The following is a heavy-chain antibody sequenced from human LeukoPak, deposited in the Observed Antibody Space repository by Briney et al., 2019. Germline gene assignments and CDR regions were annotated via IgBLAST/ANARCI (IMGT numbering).Heavy chain of an antibody. V-gene: IGHV3-30*02. D-gene: IGHD3-22*01. CDR2: IRYDGSNK. Sequence: GGSLRLSCAASGFTFSSYGMHWVRQAPGKGLEWVAFIRYDGSNKYYADSVKGRFTISRDNSKSTLYLQMNSLRAEDTAVYYCAKDKMRYYYDSSGYDYWGQGTLVTVSS. CDR1: GFTFSSYG. J-gene: IGHJ4*02. CDR3: AKDKMRYYYDSSGYDY.